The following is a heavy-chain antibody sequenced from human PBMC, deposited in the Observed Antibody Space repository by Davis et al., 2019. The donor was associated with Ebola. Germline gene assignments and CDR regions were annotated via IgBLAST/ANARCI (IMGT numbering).Heavy chain of an antibody. CDR3: GRVNYDTYYYYGVDV. V-gene: IGHV3-7*03. Sequence: GESLKISCAASGFTFRSYWMGWVRQAPGKGLEWVANINQDGSDTYYVDSVKGRFAISRDNAQKSLYLQMNSLRAEDTAVYYCGRVNYDTYYYYGVDVWGQGTAVTASS. J-gene: IGHJ6*02. CDR1: GFTFRSYW. CDR2: INQDGSDT. D-gene: IGHD4-11*01.